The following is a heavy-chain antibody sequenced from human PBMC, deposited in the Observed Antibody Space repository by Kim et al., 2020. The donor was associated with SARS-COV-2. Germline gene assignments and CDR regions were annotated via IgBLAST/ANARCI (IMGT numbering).Heavy chain of an antibody. J-gene: IGHJ2*01. V-gene: IGHV4-39*07. Sequence: SETLSLTCTVSGGSISSSSYYWGWIRQPPGKGLEWIGSIYYSGSTYYNPSLKSRVTISVDTSKNQFSLKLSSVTAADTAVYYCASRVAARKYWYFDLWGRGTLVTVSS. CDR1: GGSISSSSYY. D-gene: IGHD6-6*01. CDR3: ASRVAARKYWYFDL. CDR2: IYYSGST.